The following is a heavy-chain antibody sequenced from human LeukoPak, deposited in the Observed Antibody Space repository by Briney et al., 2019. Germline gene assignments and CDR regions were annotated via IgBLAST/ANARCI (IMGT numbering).Heavy chain of an antibody. D-gene: IGHD2-15*01. CDR2: ISSSGSTI. Sequence: GGSLGLSCAASGFTFSSYSMNWVRQAPGKGLEWVSYISSSGSTIYYADSVKGRFTISRDNAKNSLYLQMNSLRAEDTAVYYCARESRGSFANWGQGTLVTVSS. CDR1: GFTFSSYS. J-gene: IGHJ4*02. CDR3: ARESRGSFAN. V-gene: IGHV3-48*04.